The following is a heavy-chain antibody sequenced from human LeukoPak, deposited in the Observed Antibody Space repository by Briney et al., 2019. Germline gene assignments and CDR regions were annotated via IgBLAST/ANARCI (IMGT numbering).Heavy chain of an antibody. CDR1: GYTFTSYD. D-gene: IGHD4-17*01. Sequence: ASVKVSCKASGYTFTSYDINWVRQATGQGLEWMGWMNPNSGNTGYAQKFQGRVTMTRNTSISTAYMELSSLRSEDTAVYYCARSPHYGDYQAPWFDPWGQGTLVTVSS. V-gene: IGHV1-8*01. J-gene: IGHJ5*02. CDR3: ARSPHYGDYQAPWFDP. CDR2: MNPNSGNT.